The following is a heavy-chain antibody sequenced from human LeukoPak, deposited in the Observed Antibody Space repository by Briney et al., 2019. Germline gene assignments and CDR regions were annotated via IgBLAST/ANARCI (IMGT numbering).Heavy chain of an antibody. J-gene: IGHJ4*02. D-gene: IGHD3-22*01. CDR1: GYTLTELS. Sequence: ASVKVSCKVSGYTLTELSMHWVRQAPGKGLEWMGGFDPEDGETIYAQKFQGRVTMTEDTSTDTAYMELSSLRSEDTAVYYCATRRSRDYYDSSGYHSFDYWGQGTLVTVSS. V-gene: IGHV1-24*01. CDR3: ATRRSRDYYDSSGYHSFDY. CDR2: FDPEDGET.